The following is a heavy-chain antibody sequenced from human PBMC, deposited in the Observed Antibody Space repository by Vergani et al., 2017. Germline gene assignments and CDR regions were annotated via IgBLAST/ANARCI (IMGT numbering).Heavy chain of an antibody. CDR2: ISYDGSNK. CDR3: ARGAKRSNSGGWPFYYYYMDV. Sequence: QVQLVESGGGVVQPGRSLRLSCAASGFTFSSYAMHWVRQAPGKGLEWVAVISYDGSNKYYADSVKGRFTISRDNSKNTLYLQMNSLRAEDTAVYYCARGAKRSNSGGWPFYYYYMDVWGKGTTVTGSS. CDR1: GFTFSSYA. J-gene: IGHJ6*03. D-gene: IGHD4-23*01. V-gene: IGHV3-30-3*01.